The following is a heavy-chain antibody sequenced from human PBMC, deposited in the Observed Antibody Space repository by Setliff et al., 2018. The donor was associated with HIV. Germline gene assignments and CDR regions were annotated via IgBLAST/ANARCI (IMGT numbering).Heavy chain of an antibody. CDR1: GDSFSTSSYF. CDR3: ARFYDYYGHRLDY. D-gene: IGHD3-16*01. J-gene: IGHJ4*02. Sequence: SETLSLTCSVSGDSFSTSSYFWGWVRQSPGKGLEWIGNIYYTGFTYSSPSLKSRVSIFIDTSKNQFSLRLSSVTAADTAVYYCARFYDYYGHRLDYWGQGTQVTVSS. CDR2: IYYTGFT. V-gene: IGHV4-39*01.